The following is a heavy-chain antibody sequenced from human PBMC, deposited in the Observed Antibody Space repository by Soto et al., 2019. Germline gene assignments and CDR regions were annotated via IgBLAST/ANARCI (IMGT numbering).Heavy chain of an antibody. V-gene: IGHV3-30-3*01. CDR3: ARGGGLYPAPYGMDV. J-gene: IGHJ6*02. D-gene: IGHD2-8*01. CDR2: ISYDGSNK. Sequence: QVQLVESGGGVVQPGRSLRLSCAASGFTFSSYAMHWVRQAPGKGLEWVAVISYDGSNKYYADSVKGRFTISRDNSKNTLYLQMNSLRAEETAVYYCARGGGLYPAPYGMDVWGQGTTVTVSS. CDR1: GFTFSSYA.